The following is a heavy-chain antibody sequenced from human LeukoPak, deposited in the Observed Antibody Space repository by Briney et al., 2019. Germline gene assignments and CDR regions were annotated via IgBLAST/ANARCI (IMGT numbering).Heavy chain of an antibody. Sequence: PSETLSLTCAVYGGSFSGYYWSWIRQPPGKGLEWIGEINHSGSTNYNPSLKSRVTISVDTSKNQFSLKLSSVTAADTAVYYCARDYGYCGYGSCYLFDSWGQGTLVTVSS. CDR2: INHSGST. CDR3: ARDYGYCGYGSCYLFDS. J-gene: IGHJ4*02. V-gene: IGHV4-34*01. CDR1: GGSFSGYY. D-gene: IGHD2-15*01.